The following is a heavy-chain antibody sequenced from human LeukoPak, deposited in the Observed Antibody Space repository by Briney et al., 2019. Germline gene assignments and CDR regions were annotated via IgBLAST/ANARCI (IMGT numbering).Heavy chain of an antibody. CDR2: ISSNSEYI. V-gene: IGHV3-21*01. J-gene: IGHJ4*02. CDR3: ARGLCGGDCYDY. Sequence: XSXFTFXSYXINXXXXXPGXXXXXVSSISSNSEYIYYAESAKGRFTISGDDAKNSLYLQMNSLRAEDTAVYYCARGLCGGDCYDYWGQGTLVTVSS. D-gene: IGHD2-21*01. CDR1: XFTFXSYX.